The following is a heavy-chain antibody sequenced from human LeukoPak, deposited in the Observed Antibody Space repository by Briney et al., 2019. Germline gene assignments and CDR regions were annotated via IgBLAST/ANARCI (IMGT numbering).Heavy chain of an antibody. D-gene: IGHD3-3*01. V-gene: IGHV3-30*02. Sequence: GGSLRLSCAASGFTFSSYGMHWVRQAPGKGLEWVAFIRYDGSNKYYADSVKGRFTNSRDNSKNTLYLQMNSLRAEDTAVYYCAKESAPYYDFWSGYYHLDYWGQGTLVTVSS. J-gene: IGHJ4*02. CDR2: IRYDGSNK. CDR3: AKESAPYYDFWSGYYHLDY. CDR1: GFTFSSYG.